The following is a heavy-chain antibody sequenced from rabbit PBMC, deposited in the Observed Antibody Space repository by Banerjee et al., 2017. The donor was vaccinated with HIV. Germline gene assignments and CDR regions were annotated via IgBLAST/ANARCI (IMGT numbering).Heavy chain of an antibody. Sequence: QEQLEESGGGLVKPEGSLTLTCKASGFSLSNNYVMYWVRQAPGKGLEWIACIDTDVTCYASWAKGRFTISKTSSTTVTLHMTSLTAADTATYYCARGDAGSSWGLDLWGPGTLVTVS. J-gene: IGHJ4*01. V-gene: IGHV1S45*01. CDR1: GFSLSNNYV. CDR3: ARGDAGSSWGLDL. CDR2: IDTDVT. D-gene: IGHD4-2*01.